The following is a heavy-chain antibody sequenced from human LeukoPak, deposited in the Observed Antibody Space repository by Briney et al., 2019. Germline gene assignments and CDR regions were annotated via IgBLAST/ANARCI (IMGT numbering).Heavy chain of an antibody. J-gene: IGHJ4*02. Sequence: PSETLSLTCTVSGDSIRNYYWSWLRQPPGKGLEWIGYIHSTGSTDYNPSLKSRVTISVDTSKNQFSLKLSSVTAADTAVYYCARHVDYYGSGSFSHWGQGTLVTVSS. CDR2: IHSTGST. D-gene: IGHD3-10*01. CDR3: ARHVDYYGSGSFSH. CDR1: GDSIRNYY. V-gene: IGHV4-59*08.